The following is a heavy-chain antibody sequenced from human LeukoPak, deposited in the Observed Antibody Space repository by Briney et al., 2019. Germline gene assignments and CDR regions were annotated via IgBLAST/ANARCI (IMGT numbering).Heavy chain of an antibody. V-gene: IGHV3-74*01. Sequence: SGGSLRLSCAASGFTFSSYWMHWVRQAPGKGLVWVPRINSDGSSTNYADSVKGRFTLSRDNTKNTLFLQMNSLRAEDTAVYYCARDCEPFHSSSWANWFDPWGQGTLVTVSS. CDR3: ARDCEPFHSSSWANWFDP. CDR2: INSDGSST. CDR1: GFTFSSYW. J-gene: IGHJ5*02. D-gene: IGHD6-13*01.